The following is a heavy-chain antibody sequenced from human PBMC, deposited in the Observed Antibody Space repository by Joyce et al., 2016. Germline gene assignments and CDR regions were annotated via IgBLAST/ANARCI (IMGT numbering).Heavy chain of an antibody. Sequence: QVQLVESGGGVVQPGTSLRLSCAASGFTFTTYAMYWVRQTPGKGLEWVALISHDGVSKIISYSGSSKYYSDSVKGRFTISRDNSKNTLYLQMDSLRTEDTAIYYCARHRGDYFDFWGQGALVTVSS. CDR3: ARHRGDYFDF. CDR2: ISHDGVSKIISYSGSSK. D-gene: IGHD3-10*01. V-gene: IGHV3-30*04. CDR1: GFTFTTYA. J-gene: IGHJ4*02.